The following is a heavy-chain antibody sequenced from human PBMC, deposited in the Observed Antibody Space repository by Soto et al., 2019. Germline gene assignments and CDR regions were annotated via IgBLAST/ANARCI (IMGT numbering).Heavy chain of an antibody. D-gene: IGHD6-19*01. J-gene: IGHJ1*01. V-gene: IGHV1-18*01. CDR3: AREGGIEVAGTDY. CDR2: ISAYNGNT. Sequence: QVQLVQSGPEVKNPGASVKVSCKASGYTFTSYGISWVRQAPGQGLEWMGWISAYNGNTNYAQKLQGRLTMTTDTSPSTGYMEVRSLRSDDTAVYYCAREGGIEVAGTDYWGQINLLNVSS. CDR1: GYTFTSYG.